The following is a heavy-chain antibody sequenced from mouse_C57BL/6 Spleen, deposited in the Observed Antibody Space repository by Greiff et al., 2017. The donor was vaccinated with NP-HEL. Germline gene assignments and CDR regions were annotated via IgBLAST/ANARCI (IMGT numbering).Heavy chain of an antibody. CDR2: IDPEDGDT. J-gene: IGHJ1*03. D-gene: IGHD1-1*01. CDR1: GFNIKDYY. Sequence: VQLQQSGAELVRPGASVKLSCTASGFNIKDYYMHWVKQRPEQGLEWIGRIDPEDGDTEYAPKFQGKATMTADPSSNTAYLQLSSLPSEDTAVYYCTASYYYGSRHWYFDVWGTGTTVTVSS. CDR3: TASYYYGSRHWYFDV. V-gene: IGHV14-1*01.